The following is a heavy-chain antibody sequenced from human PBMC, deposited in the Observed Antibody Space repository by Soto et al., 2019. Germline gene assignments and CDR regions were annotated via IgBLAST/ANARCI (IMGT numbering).Heavy chain of an antibody. CDR1: GFTFSSYA. CDR2: ISGSGGST. J-gene: IGHJ4*02. D-gene: IGHD2-2*01. Sequence: GGSLRLSCAASGFTFSSYAMSWVRQAPGRGLEWVSAISGSGGSTYYADSVKGRFTISRDNSKNTLYLQMNSLRAEDTAVYYCAKPRLGYCSSTSCYAADYWGQGTLVTVSS. CDR3: AKPRLGYCSSTSCYAADY. V-gene: IGHV3-23*01.